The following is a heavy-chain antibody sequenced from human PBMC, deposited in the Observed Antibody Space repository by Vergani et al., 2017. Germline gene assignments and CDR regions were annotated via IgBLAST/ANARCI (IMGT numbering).Heavy chain of an antibody. D-gene: IGHD1-26*01. J-gene: IGHJ4*02. CDR2: INPNSGGT. CDR3: ARVLKVGATGRFDY. Sequence: QVQLVQSGAEVKKPGASVKVSCKASGYTFTGYYMHWVRQAPGQGLEWMGWINPNSGGTNYAQKFQGRVTMTRDTSTSTVYMELSSLRSEDTAVYYCARVLKVGATGRFDYWGQGTLVTVSS. CDR1: GYTFTGYY. V-gene: IGHV1-2*02.